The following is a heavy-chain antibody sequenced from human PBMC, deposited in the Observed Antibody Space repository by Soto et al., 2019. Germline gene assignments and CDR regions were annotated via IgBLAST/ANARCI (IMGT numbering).Heavy chain of an antibody. Sequence: QVQLQESGPGLVMPSQTLSLTCTVSGGSISSGGYYWSWIRQHPGKGLEWIGYIYYSGSTYYNPSLKSRVTISVDTSKNQFSLKLSSVTAADTAVYYCARGESLAGYDFWSGYYRDGSWLDPSGQGTLVTVSS. CDR1: GGSISSGGYY. D-gene: IGHD3-3*01. J-gene: IGHJ5*02. CDR2: IYYSGST. CDR3: ARGESLAGYDFWSGYYRDGSWLDP. V-gene: IGHV4-31*03.